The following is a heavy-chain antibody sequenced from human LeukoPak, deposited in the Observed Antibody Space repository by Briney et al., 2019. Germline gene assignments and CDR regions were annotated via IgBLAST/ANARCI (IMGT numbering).Heavy chain of an antibody. Sequence: LRLSCAASGFTFDDYAMHWVRQAPGKGLEGVSGISWNSGSIVYADSVKGRFTISRDNAKNSLYLQMNSLRAEDMALYYCAKGHSSGYLDAFDIWGQGTMVTVSS. CDR2: ISWNSGSI. CDR3: AKGHSSGYLDAFDI. D-gene: IGHD3-22*01. CDR1: GFTFDDYA. V-gene: IGHV3-9*03. J-gene: IGHJ3*02.